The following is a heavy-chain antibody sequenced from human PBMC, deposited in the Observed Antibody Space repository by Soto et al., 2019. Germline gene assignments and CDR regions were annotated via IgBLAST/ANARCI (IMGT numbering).Heavy chain of an antibody. CDR2: FDPEDGET. CDR1: GYTLTELS. CDR3: ATSLLKGSSGYYNYAFDI. Sequence: ASVKVSCKVSGYTLTELSMHWVRQAPGKGLEWMGGFDPEDGETIYAQKFQGRVTMTEDTSTDTAYMELSSLRSEDTAVYYCATSLLKGSSGYYNYAFDIWGQGTMVTVSS. V-gene: IGHV1-24*01. J-gene: IGHJ3*02. D-gene: IGHD3-22*01.